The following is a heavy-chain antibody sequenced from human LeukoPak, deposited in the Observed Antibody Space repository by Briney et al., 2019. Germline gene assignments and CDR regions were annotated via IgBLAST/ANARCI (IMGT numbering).Heavy chain of an antibody. Sequence: PGGSLRLSCAASGFTFSDYRMTWVRQAPGKGLEWVANIKQDGGEIYYVDSVKGRFTISRDNTKKSLYLQMNSLRAEDTAVYYCARVQNYYGSGTYYKAFDIWGQGTMVTVSS. CDR1: GFTFSDYR. D-gene: IGHD3-10*01. CDR3: ARVQNYYGSGTYYKAFDI. CDR2: IKQDGGEI. V-gene: IGHV3-7*01. J-gene: IGHJ3*02.